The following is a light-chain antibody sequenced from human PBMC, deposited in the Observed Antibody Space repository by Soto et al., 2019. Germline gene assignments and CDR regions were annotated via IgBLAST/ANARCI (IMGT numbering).Light chain of an antibody. CDR2: AAS. Sequence: DIQMPTSPSSLSASVGDTVTITCWASQSITSYLNWYQQRPGKAPKLLIYAASSLESGVPSRFSGSASETGCTLTISSLQPEDFATYYCQQSYSSPATFCQGSRLEIK. CDR1: QSITSY. CDR3: QQSYSSPAT. V-gene: IGKV1-39*01. J-gene: IGKJ5*01.